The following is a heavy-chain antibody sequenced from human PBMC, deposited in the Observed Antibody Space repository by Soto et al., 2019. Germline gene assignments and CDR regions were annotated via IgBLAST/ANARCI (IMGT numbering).Heavy chain of an antibody. J-gene: IGHJ6*03. Sequence: GGSLRLSCAASGFAFSSYVLHWVRRAPGKGPEWVSAIGTGGDTYYADSVMGRFTISRDNAKKSLYLQMNSLIAEDMAVYYCARAAPHLFITIFGVVIIQDKYYYYYYMDVWGKGTTVTVSS. V-gene: IGHV3-13*01. CDR1: GFAFSSYV. CDR2: IGTGGDT. CDR3: ARAAPHLFITIFGVVIIQDKYYYYYYMDV. D-gene: IGHD3-3*01.